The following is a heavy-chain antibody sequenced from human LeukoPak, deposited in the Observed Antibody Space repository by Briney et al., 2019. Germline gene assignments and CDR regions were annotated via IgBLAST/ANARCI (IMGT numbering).Heavy chain of an antibody. CDR3: ARRSGPLVYFFSDY. D-gene: IGHD2-21*01. CDR1: GYRFTNYW. J-gene: IGHJ4*02. CDR2: IYPGDSDT. Sequence: GESLKISCKGSGYRFTNYWIGWVRQMPGKGLEWMGMIYPGDSDTRYRPSFQGQVTISADKSISTAYLQWSSLKASDTAMYYCARRSGPLVYFFSDYWGQGTLVTVSS. V-gene: IGHV5-51*01.